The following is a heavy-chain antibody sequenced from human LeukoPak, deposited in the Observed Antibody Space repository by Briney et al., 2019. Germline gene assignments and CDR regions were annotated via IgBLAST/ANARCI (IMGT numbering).Heavy chain of an antibody. CDR2: INHSGST. CDR3: ARLRFLEWFRDV. CDR1: GGSFSGYY. J-gene: IGHJ6*04. D-gene: IGHD3-3*01. Sequence: PSETLSLTCAVYGGSFSGYYWSWIRQPPGKGLEWIGEINHSGSTNYNPSLKSRVTISVDTSKNQFSLKLSSVTAADTAVYYCARLRFLEWFRDVWGKGTTVTVSS. V-gene: IGHV4-34*01.